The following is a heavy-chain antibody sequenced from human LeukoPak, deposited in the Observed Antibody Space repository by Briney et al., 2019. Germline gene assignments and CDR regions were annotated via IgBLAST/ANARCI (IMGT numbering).Heavy chain of an antibody. J-gene: IGHJ4*02. CDR1: GYTFTSYG. D-gene: IGHD6-13*01. CDR2: ISAYNGNT. CDR3: ARGRGIAAAGSSFDY. V-gene: IGHV1-18*04. Sequence: ASVKVSCMASGYTFTSYGISWVRQAPGQGLEWMGWISAYNGNTNYAQKLQGTVTMTTDTSTSTAYMEMRSLRSDDTAVYYCARGRGIAAAGSSFDYWGQGTLVTVSS.